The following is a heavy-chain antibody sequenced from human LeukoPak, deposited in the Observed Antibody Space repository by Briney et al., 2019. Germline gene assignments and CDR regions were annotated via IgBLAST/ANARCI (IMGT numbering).Heavy chain of an antibody. D-gene: IGHD5-12*01. V-gene: IGHV3-43*02. Sequence: PGGSLRLSCAASGFTFDDYAMHWVRPPPGKGLEWVSLISDNGDTTFYSDSLRGRFTISRGNSKNSLYLQMNSLRIEDSALYYCARGEEGWLRSSDLGYWGQGTLVTVSS. CDR3: ARGEEGWLRSSDLGY. J-gene: IGHJ4*02. CDR2: ISDNGDTT. CDR1: GFTFDDYA.